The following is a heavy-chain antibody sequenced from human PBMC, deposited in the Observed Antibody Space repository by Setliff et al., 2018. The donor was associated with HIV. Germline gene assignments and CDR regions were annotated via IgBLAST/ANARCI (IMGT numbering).Heavy chain of an antibody. Sequence: SETLSLTCTVSGGSISSGSYYWSWIRQPAGKGLQWIGSIYYSGTTYYNPSLKSRVTISVDTSKHQFSLKLSSVTAADTAVYYCARHHYSNWFDPWGQGTLVTVSS. CDR3: ARHHYSNWFDP. V-gene: IGHV4-39*01. CDR2: IYYSGTT. D-gene: IGHD2-15*01. J-gene: IGHJ5*02. CDR1: GGSISSGSYY.